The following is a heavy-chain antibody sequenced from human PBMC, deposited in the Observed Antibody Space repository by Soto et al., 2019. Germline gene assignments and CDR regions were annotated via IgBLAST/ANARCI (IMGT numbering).Heavy chain of an antibody. V-gene: IGHV4-31*03. CDR2: IYDSESA. Sequence: QVQLQESGPGLVKPSQTLSLTCSVSGESISSGGYYWSWIRHHPGKGLEWIGYIYDSESAYYNPSLKSRVTISMATSKNHFAMRLSSVTAADTAVYYCARASSSSSAADYWGQGILVTVSA. D-gene: IGHD6-6*01. CDR1: GESISSGGYY. CDR3: ARASSSSSAADY. J-gene: IGHJ4*02.